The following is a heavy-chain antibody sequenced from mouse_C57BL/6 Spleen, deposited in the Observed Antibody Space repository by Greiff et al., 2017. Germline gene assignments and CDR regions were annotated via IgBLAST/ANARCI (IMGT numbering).Heavy chain of an antibody. V-gene: IGHV1-18*01. CDR2: INPNNGGT. J-gene: IGHJ4*01. Sequence: EVQLQQSGPELVKPGASVKIPCKASGYTFTDYNMDWVKQSHGKSLEWIGDINPNNGGTIYNQKFKGKATLTVDKSSSTAYMELRSLTSEDTAVYYCARVVYGSRTRAMDYWGQGTSVTVSS. D-gene: IGHD1-1*01. CDR3: ARVVYGSRTRAMDY. CDR1: GYTFTDYN.